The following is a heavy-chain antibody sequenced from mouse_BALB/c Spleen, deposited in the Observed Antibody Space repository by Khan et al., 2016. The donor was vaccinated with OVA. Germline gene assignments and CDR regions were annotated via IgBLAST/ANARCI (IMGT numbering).Heavy chain of an antibody. V-gene: IGHV3-2*02. J-gene: IGHJ4*01. D-gene: IGHD1-1*01. CDR3: ARGNYYGYAMDY. CDR1: GYSITSNYA. CDR2: ISYSGST. Sequence: EVQLQESGPGLVKPSQSLSLTCTVTGYSITSNYAWNWIRQFPENKLEWMGYISYSGSTNYKPSLKSRISITRDTSKNQFFLQLNSVTTEDTATYYCARGNYYGYAMDYWGQGTSITVSS.